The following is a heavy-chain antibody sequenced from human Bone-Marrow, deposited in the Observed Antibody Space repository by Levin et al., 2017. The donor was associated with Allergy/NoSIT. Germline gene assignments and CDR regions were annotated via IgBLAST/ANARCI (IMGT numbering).Heavy chain of an antibody. D-gene: IGHD4-17*01. CDR1: GYTFSAYG. J-gene: IGHJ4*02. V-gene: IGHV1-18*01. Sequence: PAASVKVSCKASGYTFSAYGVTWVRQAPGQGLEWMGWISAESGETNYAQKIQDRVTMTTDTNTNTAYMELRSLREDDTAVYYCAREEAVTDSHLDYWGQGTLVTVSS. CDR2: ISAESGET. CDR3: AREEAVTDSHLDY.